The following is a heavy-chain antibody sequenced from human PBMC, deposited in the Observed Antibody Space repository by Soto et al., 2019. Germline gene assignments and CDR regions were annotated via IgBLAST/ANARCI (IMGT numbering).Heavy chain of an antibody. D-gene: IGHD3-3*01. J-gene: IGHJ5*02. V-gene: IGHV3-11*06. CDR2: ISSSSSYT. CDR1: GFTFSDYY. CDR3: ARDKPGMTIFGQSP. Sequence: PGGSLRLSCAASGFTFSDYYMSWIRQAPGKGLEWVSYISSSSSYTNYADSVKGRFTISRDNAKNSLYLQMNSLRAEDTAVYYCARDKPGMTIFGQSPWGQGTLVTVSS.